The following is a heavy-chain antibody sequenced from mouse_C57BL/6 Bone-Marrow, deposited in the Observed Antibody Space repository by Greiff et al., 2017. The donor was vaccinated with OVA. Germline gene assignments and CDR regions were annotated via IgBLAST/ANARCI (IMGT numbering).Heavy chain of an antibody. V-gene: IGHV1-42*01. CDR1: GYSFTGYY. CDR3: ARRGYSNYAWFAY. J-gene: IGHJ3*01. Sequence: EVKLVESGPELVKPGASVKISCKASGYSFTGYYMNWVKQSPEKSLEWIGEINPSTGGTTYNQKFKAKATLTVDKSSSTAYMQLKSLTSEDSAVYYCARRGYSNYAWFAYWGQGTLVTVSA. D-gene: IGHD2-5*01. CDR2: INPSTGGT.